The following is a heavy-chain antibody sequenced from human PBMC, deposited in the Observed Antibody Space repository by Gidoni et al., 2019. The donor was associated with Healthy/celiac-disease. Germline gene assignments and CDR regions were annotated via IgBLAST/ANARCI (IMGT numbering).Heavy chain of an antibody. CDR2: IYSGGST. Sequence: EVQLVETGGGLIQPGGSLRLSCAASGFPVRSNYMSWVRQAPGKGLEWVSVIYSGGSTYYADSVKGRFTISRDNSKNTLYLQMNSLRAEDTAVYYCARNYQLLPYGVHFDYWGQGTLVTVSS. CDR3: ARNYQLLPYGVHFDY. V-gene: IGHV3-53*02. J-gene: IGHJ4*02. D-gene: IGHD2-2*01. CDR1: GFPVRSNY.